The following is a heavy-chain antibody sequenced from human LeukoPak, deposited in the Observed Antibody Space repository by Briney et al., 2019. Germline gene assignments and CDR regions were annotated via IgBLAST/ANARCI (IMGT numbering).Heavy chain of an antibody. V-gene: IGHV4-61*02. D-gene: IGHD3-10*01. CDR2: IYTSGST. J-gene: IGHJ4*02. CDR1: GGSISSGSYY. Sequence: TLSLTCTVSGGSISSGSYYWSWIRQPAGKGLEWIGRIYTSGSTNYNPSLKSRVTISVDTSKNQFSLKLSSVTAADTAVYYCARAPYYYGSGSYGEDYWGQGTLVTVPS. CDR3: ARAPYYYGSGSYGEDY.